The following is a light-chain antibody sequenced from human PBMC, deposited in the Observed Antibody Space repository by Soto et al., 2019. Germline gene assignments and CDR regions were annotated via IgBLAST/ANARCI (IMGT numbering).Light chain of an antibody. Sequence: EIVLTQSPATLSLSPGERATLSCRASQSVSSYLAWYQQKPGQAPRLLIYDASNSATGIPARFSGSGCGTDFSLTISSLEPEDFAVYYCQQRSNWHPGLNFGGGTKVEIK. CDR1: QSVSSY. J-gene: IGKJ4*01. CDR2: DAS. V-gene: IGKV3-11*01. CDR3: QQRSNWHPGLN.